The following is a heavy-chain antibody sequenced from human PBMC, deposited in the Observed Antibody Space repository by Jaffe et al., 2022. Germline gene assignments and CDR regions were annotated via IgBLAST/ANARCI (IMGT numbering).Heavy chain of an antibody. V-gene: IGHV4-30-2*01. J-gene: IGHJ6*03. CDR3: ARVNDQEGYYYYMDV. CDR1: GGSISSGGYS. CDR2: IYHSGST. Sequence: QLQLQESGSGLVKPSQTLSLTCAVSGGSISSGGYSWSWIRQPPGKGLEWIGYIYHSGSTYYNPSLKSRVTISVDRSKNQFSLKLSSVTAADTAVYYCARVNDQEGYYYYMDVWGKGTTVTVSS.